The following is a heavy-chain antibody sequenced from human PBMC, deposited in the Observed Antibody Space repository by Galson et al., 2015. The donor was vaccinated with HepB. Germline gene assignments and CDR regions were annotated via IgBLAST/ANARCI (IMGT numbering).Heavy chain of an antibody. CDR3: ARGVLIKSYGAFDI. V-gene: IGHV1-2*02. CDR2: IIPSSGGT. CDR1: GYTFTTYY. D-gene: IGHD2-8*01. J-gene: IGHJ3*02. Sequence: SVKVSCKASGYTFTTYYIHWLRQAPGQGLEWMGWIIPSSGGTNYAQKFQARVTMTRDTSLNTACMELSRLTSDDTAVYYWARGVLIKSYGAFDIWGQGTMVTVSS.